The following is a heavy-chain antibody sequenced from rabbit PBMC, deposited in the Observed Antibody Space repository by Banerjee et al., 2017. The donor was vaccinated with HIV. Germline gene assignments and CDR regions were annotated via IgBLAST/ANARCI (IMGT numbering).Heavy chain of an antibody. J-gene: IGHJ6*01. Sequence: QSLEESGGDLVNPAASLTLTCTASGFSFSTSYWIYSVRQAPGKGLEWIACIYTGSSGSTYYASWAKGRFTISKTSSTTVTLQVTSLTAADTATYFCARGLDAGATDSLWGPGTLVTVS. CDR2: IYTGSSGST. D-gene: IGHD4-2*01. CDR3: ARGLDAGATDSL. V-gene: IGHV1S40*01. CDR1: GFSFSTSYW.